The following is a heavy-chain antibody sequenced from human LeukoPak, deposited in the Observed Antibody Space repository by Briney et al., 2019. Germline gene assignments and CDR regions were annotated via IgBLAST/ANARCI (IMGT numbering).Heavy chain of an antibody. CDR1: GFTFSTYE. V-gene: IGHV3-48*01. D-gene: IGHD1-26*01. CDR2: ISSISGTI. CDR3: ARDHGGSYSY. J-gene: IGHJ4*02. Sequence: GGSLRLTCAVSGFTFSTYEMNWVRQAPGKGLEWVSYISSISGTIDYADSVKGRFTISRDNAKNSLYLQMNSLRAEDTAVYYCARDHGGSYSYWGQGTLVTVSS.